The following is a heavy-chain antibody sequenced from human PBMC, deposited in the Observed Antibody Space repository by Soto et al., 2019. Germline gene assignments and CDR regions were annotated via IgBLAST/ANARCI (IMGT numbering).Heavy chain of an antibody. J-gene: IGHJ5*02. V-gene: IGHV4-34*01. CDR1: GGSFSGYY. CDR3: ATQEVGGSYVYTFDP. D-gene: IGHD1-26*01. CDR2: INHSGST. Sequence: SETLSLTCAVYGGSFSGYYWSWIRQPPGKGLEWIGEINHSGSTNYNPSLKSRVTISVDTSKNQFSLKLSSVTAADTAVYYCATQEVGGSYVYTFDPWGQGTLVTV.